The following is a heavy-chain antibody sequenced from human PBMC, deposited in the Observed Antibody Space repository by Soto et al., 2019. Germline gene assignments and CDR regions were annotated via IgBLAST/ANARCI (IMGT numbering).Heavy chain of an antibody. CDR2: ISYDGSNK. D-gene: IGHD6-19*01. CDR1: GFTFSTYG. CDR3: AKRYSSGWYYFDY. V-gene: IGHV3-30*18. Sequence: QVQLEESGGGVVQPGGSLRLSCAASGFTFSTYGMHWVRQAPGKGLEWVAVISYDGSNKYYADSVKGRFTISRDNSKSTLFLQMDSLRAEDTAVYYCAKRYSSGWYYFDYWGQGTLVTVSS. J-gene: IGHJ4*02.